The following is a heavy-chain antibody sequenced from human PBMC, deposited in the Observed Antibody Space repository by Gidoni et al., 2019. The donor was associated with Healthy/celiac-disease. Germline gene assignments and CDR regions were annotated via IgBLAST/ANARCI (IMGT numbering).Heavy chain of an antibody. D-gene: IGHD2-2*02. CDR1: GFTFGDYA. V-gene: IGHV3-49*03. J-gene: IGHJ4*02. CDR2: SRSKAYGGTT. Sequence: EVQLVESGGGLVQPGRSLRLSCTASGFTFGDYARSWFRQAPGKGLEWVSFSRSKAYGGTTEYAASVKGRFTISRDDSKSIAYLQMNSLKTEDTAVYYCTREALYRLFSPKFDYWGQGTLVTVSS. CDR3: TREALYRLFSPKFDY.